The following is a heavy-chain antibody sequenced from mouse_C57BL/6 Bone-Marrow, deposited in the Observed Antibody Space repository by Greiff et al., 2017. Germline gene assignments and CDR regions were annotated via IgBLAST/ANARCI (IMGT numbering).Heavy chain of an antibody. Sequence: QVQLQQPGTELVKPGASVKLSCKASGYTFTSYWMHWVKQRPGQGLEWIGNINPSNGGTNYNEKFKSKATLTVDKSSSTAYMQLSSLTYEDSAFYYCARDIYCYDSSPFDYWGQGTTLTVSS. V-gene: IGHV1-53*01. CDR2: INPSNGGT. CDR1: GYTFTSYW. J-gene: IGHJ2*01. CDR3: ARDIYCYDSSPFDY. D-gene: IGHD1-1*01.